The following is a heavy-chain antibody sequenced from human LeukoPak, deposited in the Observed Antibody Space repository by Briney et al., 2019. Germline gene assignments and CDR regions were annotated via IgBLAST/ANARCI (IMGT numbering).Heavy chain of an antibody. V-gene: IGHV4-59*12. J-gene: IGHJ6*03. D-gene: IGHD5-12*01. CDR1: GGSISSYY. CDR2: IYYSGST. Sequence: SETLSLTCTVSGGSISSYYWSWIRQPPGKGLEWIGYIYYSGSTNYNPSLKSRVTISVDTSKNQFSLKLSSVTAADTAVYYCARDYGGYSGYDPPRYMDVWGKGTTVTVSS. CDR3: ARDYGGYSGYDPPRYMDV.